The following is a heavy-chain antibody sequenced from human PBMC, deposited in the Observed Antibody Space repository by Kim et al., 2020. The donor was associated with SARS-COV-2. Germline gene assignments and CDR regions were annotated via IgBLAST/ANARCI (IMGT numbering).Heavy chain of an antibody. V-gene: IGHV3-23*01. CDR3: AKGPAMFTQFDN. D-gene: IGHD3-10*02. CDR1: GFTFSSYA. CDR2: ISAAGEWT. J-gene: IGHJ4*02. Sequence: GGSLRLSCAASGFTFSSYAMSWVRQAPGKGLEWVSAISAAGEWTSYADSVKGRFTFSRDNTKRELYLQMDSLRVEDTALYYCAKGPAMFTQFDNWGPGTLVTVPS.